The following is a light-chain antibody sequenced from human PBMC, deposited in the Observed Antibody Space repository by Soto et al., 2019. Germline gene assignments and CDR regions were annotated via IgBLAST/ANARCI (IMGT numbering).Light chain of an antibody. CDR3: QAWDRRV. Sequence: SYELTQPPSVSVSPGQTASITCSGDKLGDKYACWYQQKPGQSPVLVIYQDSKRPSGIPERFSGSNSGNTATLTISGTQAMDEADYYCQAWDRRVFGGGPQLTVL. CDR1: KLGDKY. V-gene: IGLV3-1*01. J-gene: IGLJ2*01. CDR2: QDS.